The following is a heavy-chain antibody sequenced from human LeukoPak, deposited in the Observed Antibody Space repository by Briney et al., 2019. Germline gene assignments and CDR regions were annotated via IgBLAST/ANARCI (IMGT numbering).Heavy chain of an antibody. Sequence: GGSLRLSCAASGFSLTNFAMSWVRQAPGKGLEWVTLIIGSSGDTFYADSVKGRFTISRDNSKNRLYLQMNSLRAEDTALYYCAKGAYDYIEMGYFDYWGQGTLVTVSS. V-gene: IGHV3-23*01. D-gene: IGHD5-12*01. CDR2: IIGSSGDT. J-gene: IGHJ4*02. CDR3: AKGAYDYIEMGYFDY. CDR1: GFSLTNFA.